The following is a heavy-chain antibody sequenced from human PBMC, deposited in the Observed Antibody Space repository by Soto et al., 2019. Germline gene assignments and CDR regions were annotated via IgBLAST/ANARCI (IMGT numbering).Heavy chain of an antibody. V-gene: IGHV4-59*08. CDR3: ARLGGSYAVPHFAY. Sequence: SETLSLTCTVSGGSISSYYWSWIRQPPGKGLEWMGYIYYSGTTTNYNPSLKSRVTLSVDTSKNQFSLKLSSVTAADTAVYYCARLGGSYAVPHFAYWGQGTLVTVSS. J-gene: IGHJ4*02. CDR1: GGSISSYY. CDR2: IYYSGTTT. D-gene: IGHD1-26*01.